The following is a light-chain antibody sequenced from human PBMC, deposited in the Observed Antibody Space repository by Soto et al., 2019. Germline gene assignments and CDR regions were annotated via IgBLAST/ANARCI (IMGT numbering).Light chain of an antibody. CDR3: QQYNGISWT. J-gene: IGKJ1*01. V-gene: IGKV1-5*01. Sequence: DIQMTQSPSTLSASVGDRVTITCRASQSIGSWLAWYQQKPGKAPKLLIYDASSLESGVPSKFSGSGSGTEFTLTISSLQPEDFGTYYCQQYNGISWTFGQGTKVEFK. CDR1: QSIGSW. CDR2: DAS.